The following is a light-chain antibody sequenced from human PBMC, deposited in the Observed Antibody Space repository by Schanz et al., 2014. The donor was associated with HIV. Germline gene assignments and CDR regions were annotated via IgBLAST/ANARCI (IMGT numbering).Light chain of an antibody. CDR3: GSWDDNLKGAV. J-gene: IGLJ7*01. Sequence: QSVLTQPRSASGAAGQRVTISCSGSNSNIGGNTVHWYRQLPGTAPELLIYSNSQRPSGVPDRFSGSKSGTSASLAISGLQSEDEADYYCGSWDDNLKGAVFGGGTQLTVL. V-gene: IGLV1-44*01. CDR1: NSNIGGNT. CDR2: SNS.